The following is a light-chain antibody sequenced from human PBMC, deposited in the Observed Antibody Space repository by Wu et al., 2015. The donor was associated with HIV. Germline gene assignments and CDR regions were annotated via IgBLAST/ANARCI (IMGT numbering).Light chain of an antibody. Sequence: ETVLTQSPGTLSLSPGERATLSCRASHILTTDYLAWYQQKPGQAPGLLIYGASRRATGIPDRFSGSGSGTDFTLTISRLDPEDFAVYYCQQYGISPITFGQGTRLENK. CDR1: HILTTDY. V-gene: IGKV3-20*01. J-gene: IGKJ5*01. CDR3: QQYGISPIT. CDR2: GAS.